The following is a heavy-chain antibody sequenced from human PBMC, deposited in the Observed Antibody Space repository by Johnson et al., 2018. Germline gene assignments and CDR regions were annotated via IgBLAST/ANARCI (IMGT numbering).Heavy chain of an antibody. V-gene: IGHV3-30*18. CDR2: ISYDGSNK. J-gene: IGHJ6*02. CDR1: GFTFSSYG. Sequence: VQLVESGGGVVQPGRSLRLSCAASGFTFSSYGMHWVRQAPGKGLEWVAVISYDGSNKYYADSVKGRFTISRDNAKNTLYLQMNSLRAEDTAVYYWAKERDYYDYDGMDVWGQGTTVTGSS. CDR3: AKERDYYDYDGMDV.